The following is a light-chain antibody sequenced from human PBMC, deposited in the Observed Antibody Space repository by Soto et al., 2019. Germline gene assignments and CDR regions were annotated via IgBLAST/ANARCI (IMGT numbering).Light chain of an antibody. CDR3: QQYGSSPGT. V-gene: IGKV3-20*01. J-gene: IGKJ1*01. Sequence: EIVLTQSPGTLSLSPGERATLSCRASQSVSSNQLAWYQQKPGQAPSLLIYGASSRATGIPDRFSGSGSGTDFTLTISRLEPEDFAVYYCQQYGSSPGTFGQGTKVDIK. CDR2: GAS. CDR1: QSVSSNQ.